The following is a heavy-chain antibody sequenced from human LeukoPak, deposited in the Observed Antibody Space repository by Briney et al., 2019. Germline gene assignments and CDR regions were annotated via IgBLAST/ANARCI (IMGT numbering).Heavy chain of an antibody. D-gene: IGHD3-16*01. V-gene: IGHV3-30*03. CDR2: ISLDGSNK. Sequence: PGRSLRLSCAASGFTFNTFGMHWVRQAPGKGLEWVALISLDGSNKDYAESVKGRFTISRDNSKNTLYVEMTSLRADDTAVYYCARDLRRGRYFDHWGQGTLVTVSS. CDR3: ARDLRRGRYFDH. CDR1: GFTFNTFG. J-gene: IGHJ4*02.